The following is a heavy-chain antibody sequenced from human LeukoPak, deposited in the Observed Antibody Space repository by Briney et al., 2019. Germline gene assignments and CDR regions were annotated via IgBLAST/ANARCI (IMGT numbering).Heavy chain of an antibody. CDR2: IYSGGST. D-gene: IGHD5-12*01. J-gene: IGHJ4*02. Sequence: GGSLRLSCAASGFTVSSNYMSWVRQAPGKGLEWVSVIYSGGSTYYADSVKGRFTISRDNSKNTLYLQMNSLRAEDTAVYYCAKDELSRLRKRKTLDYWGQGTLVTVSP. V-gene: IGHV3-53*01. CDR1: GFTVSSNY. CDR3: AKDELSRLRKRKTLDY.